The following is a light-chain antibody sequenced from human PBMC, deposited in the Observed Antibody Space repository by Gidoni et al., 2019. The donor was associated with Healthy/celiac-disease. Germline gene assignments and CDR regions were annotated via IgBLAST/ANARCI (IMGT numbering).Light chain of an antibody. CDR3: SSYTSSSTPYV. V-gene: IGLV2-14*03. CDR2: DVS. J-gene: IGLJ1*01. Sequence: SALTQPAPVSGSPGQSISISCTGTSSDVGGSNYVSWYQQHPGKAPKLMIYDVSNRPSGGSNRFSVSKSGNTASLTISGLQAEDEADYYCSSYTSSSTPYVFGTGTKVTVL. CDR1: SSDVGGSNY.